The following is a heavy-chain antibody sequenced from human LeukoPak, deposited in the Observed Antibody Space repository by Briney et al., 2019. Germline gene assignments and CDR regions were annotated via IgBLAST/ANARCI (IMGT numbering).Heavy chain of an antibody. V-gene: IGHV4-34*01. Sequence: SETLSLTCAVYGGSFSGYYWSWIRQPPGKGLEWIGEINHSGSTNYNPSLKSRVTISVDTSKNQFSLKLSSVTAADTAVYYCARPTPYYYYYYCMDVWGKGTTVTVSS. CDR1: GGSFSGYY. D-gene: IGHD4-17*01. J-gene: IGHJ6*03. CDR2: INHSGST. CDR3: ARPTPYYYYYYCMDV.